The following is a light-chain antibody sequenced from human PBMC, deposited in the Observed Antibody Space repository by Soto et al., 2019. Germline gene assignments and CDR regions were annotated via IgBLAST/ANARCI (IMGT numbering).Light chain of an antibody. CDR3: QQSSSSPRT. J-gene: IGKJ5*01. V-gene: IGKV1-39*01. CDR1: QSIRSY. Sequence: DIQMTQSPSSLSASVGDRVTITCRASQSIRSYLNWYQQKPGKAPNLLIYGASNLQSGVPSRFSGSGSGTDFTLTINSLQPEDFATYYCQQSSSSPRTFGQGTRLEIK. CDR2: GAS.